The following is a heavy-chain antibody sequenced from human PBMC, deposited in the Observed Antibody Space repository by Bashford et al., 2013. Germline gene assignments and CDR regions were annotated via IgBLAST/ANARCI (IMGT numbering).Heavy chain of an antibody. CDR3: VRVDRSSSWYGRLDP. CDR2: IHPNSGDT. J-gene: IGHJ5*02. V-gene: IGHV1-2*02. D-gene: IGHD6-13*01. Sequence: ASVKVSCKTSGYTFTAYYIHWVRQAPGQGLEWMGWIHPNSGDTKYAQKFRGRVVMTSGTSSNTAYMDLSRLTSDDTAVYYCVRVDRSSSWYGRLDPWGQGTQVTVSS. CDR1: GYTFTAYY.